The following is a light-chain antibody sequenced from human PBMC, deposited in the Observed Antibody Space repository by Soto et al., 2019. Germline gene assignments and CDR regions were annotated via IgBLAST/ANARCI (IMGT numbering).Light chain of an antibody. J-gene: IGKJ1*01. CDR2: GVS. V-gene: IGKV3-20*01. CDR1: QNVRSDY. Sequence: EIVLTQSPATLSLSPGDRATLSCRASQNVRSDYFAWYQQKPGQAPRVIIFGVSTRASATPDRFRGSGSGTYFTLTISSLEPEDFAVYYCQQYNTWPRTFGQGTKVDIK. CDR3: QQYNTWPRT.